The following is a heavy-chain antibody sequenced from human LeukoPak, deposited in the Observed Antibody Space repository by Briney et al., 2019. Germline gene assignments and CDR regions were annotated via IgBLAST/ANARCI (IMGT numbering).Heavy chain of an antibody. J-gene: IGHJ3*02. Sequence: PGGSLRLSCAASGFTFSDYYMSWIRQAPGKGLEWVSYISSSGSTIYYADSVKGRFTISRDNAKNSLYLQMNSLRAEDTAVYYCAKDKAGDGYNSYAFDIWGQGTMVTVSS. V-gene: IGHV3-11*01. CDR1: GFTFSDYY. D-gene: IGHD5-24*01. CDR3: AKDKAGDGYNSYAFDI. CDR2: ISSSGSTI.